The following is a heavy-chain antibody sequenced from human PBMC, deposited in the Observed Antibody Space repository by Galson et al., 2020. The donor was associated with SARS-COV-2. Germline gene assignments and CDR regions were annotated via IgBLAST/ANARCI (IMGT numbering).Heavy chain of an antibody. CDR1: GFSLSTNGVG. CDR2: IYWDDDK. V-gene: IGHV2-5*02. D-gene: IGHD3-10*01. CDR3: AHSMVRGVIEFYYGMDV. J-gene: IGHJ6*02. Sequence: SGPTLVKPTQTLTLTCTFSGFSLSTNGVGVGWIRQPPGKALEWLAVIYWDDDKRYSPSLKNRLTITKDTSKNQVVLTMTNMDPVDTATYYCAHSMVRGVIEFYYGMDVWGQGTTVTVSS.